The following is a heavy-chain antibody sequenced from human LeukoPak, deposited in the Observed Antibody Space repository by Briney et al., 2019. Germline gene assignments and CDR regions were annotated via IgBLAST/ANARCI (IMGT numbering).Heavy chain of an antibody. CDR1: GFTFSSYW. V-gene: IGHV3-74*01. CDR2: INSDGSST. J-gene: IGHJ4*02. D-gene: IGHD3-16*02. Sequence: GGSLRLSCAASGFTFSSYWMHWVRQAPGKGLVWVSRINSDGSSTSYADSVKGRFTISRDNAKNSLYLQMNSLRAEDTAVYYCARVYYDYVWGSYRYWYFDYWGQGTLVTVSS. CDR3: ARVYYDYVWGSYRYWYFDY.